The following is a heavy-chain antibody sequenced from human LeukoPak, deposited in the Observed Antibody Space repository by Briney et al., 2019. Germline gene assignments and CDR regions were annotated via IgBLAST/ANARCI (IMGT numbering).Heavy chain of an antibody. J-gene: IGHJ4*02. CDR3: AKDGSWSCTD. CDR1: GFTFSSYA. Sequence: GGSLRLSCAASGFTFSSYAMHWVRQGPGKGLEWVAYIAHHGSNKYYADSVKGRFTISRDNSKRTLYLQMNNLSADDTAVYYCAKDGSWSCTDWGQGALVTVSS. D-gene: IGHD2-8*02. V-gene: IGHV3-30*02. CDR2: IAHHGSNK.